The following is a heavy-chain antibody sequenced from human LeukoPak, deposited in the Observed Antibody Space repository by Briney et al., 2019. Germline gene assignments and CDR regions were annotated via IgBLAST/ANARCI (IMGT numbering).Heavy chain of an antibody. CDR2: ISSSGSPI. CDR1: GFRFSDFS. CDR3: ARVPKFSAIFG. D-gene: IGHD3-3*01. V-gene: IGHV3-48*01. Sequence: GGSLRLSCVASGFRFSDFSMNWVRQAPGKGLEWISYISSSGSPIYYADSVKGRFTIAGDNAKNSLFLQMNSLRAEDTAVYYCARVPKFSAIFGWGQGTTVTVSS. J-gene: IGHJ6*02.